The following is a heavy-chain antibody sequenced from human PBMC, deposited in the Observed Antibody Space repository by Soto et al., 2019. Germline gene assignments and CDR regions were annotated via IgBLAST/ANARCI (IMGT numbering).Heavy chain of an antibody. Sequence: SETLSLTCAVSVGSISSSNWLSWVRQPPGKGLEWIGEIYHSGSTNYNPSLKSRVTISVDKSKNQSSLKLSSVTAADTAVYYCARDRKGSSSSGKDYYYGMDVWGQGTTVTVSS. J-gene: IGHJ6*02. CDR3: ARDRKGSSSSGKDYYYGMDV. V-gene: IGHV4-4*02. CDR1: VGSISSSNW. D-gene: IGHD6-6*01. CDR2: IYHSGST.